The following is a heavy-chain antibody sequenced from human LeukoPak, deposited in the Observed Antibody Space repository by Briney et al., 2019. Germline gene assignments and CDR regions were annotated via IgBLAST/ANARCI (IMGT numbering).Heavy chain of an antibody. V-gene: IGHV4-59*12. CDR1: GGSISSYY. CDR2: IYYSGST. CDR3: AREDGSSWYYFDS. Sequence: SETLSLTCTVSGGSISSYYWSWIRQPPGKGLEWIGYIYYSGSTNYNPSLKSRVTISVDTSKNQFSLKLSSVTAADTAVYYCAREDGSSWYYFDSWGQGTLVTVSS. J-gene: IGHJ4*02. D-gene: IGHD6-13*01.